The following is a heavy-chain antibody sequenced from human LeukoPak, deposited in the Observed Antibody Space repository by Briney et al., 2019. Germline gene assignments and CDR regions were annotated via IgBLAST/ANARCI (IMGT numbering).Heavy chain of an antibody. CDR1: GFAFDDYG. CDR3: ARIQHNRSWYLDY. J-gene: IGHJ4*02. D-gene: IGHD6-13*01. V-gene: IGHV3-7*01. CDR2: LKEDGSET. Sequence: PGGSLRLSCAAYGFAFDDYGMSWVRQAPGKGLEWVANLKEDGSETFSLDSVKGRFTISRDNAKNSLYLQMNSLRAEDTAVYYCARIQHNRSWYLDYWGQGILVTVSS.